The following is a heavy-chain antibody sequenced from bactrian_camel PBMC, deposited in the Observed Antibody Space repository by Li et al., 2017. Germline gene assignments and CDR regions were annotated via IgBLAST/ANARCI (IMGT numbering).Heavy chain of an antibody. Sequence: VQLVESGGGSVQAGGSLRLSCAASGFTFSSYAMFWVRQAPGKGLEWVSSINGNSRNTHYADSVKGRFTISRDNAKNTMYLQMNSLKSEDTAVYYCAAPRSSNLLLGGQGTQVTVS. D-gene: IGHD2*01. J-gene: IGHJ4*01. CDR1: GFTFSSYA. CDR3: AAPRSSNLLL. CDR2: INGNSRNT. V-gene: IGHV3S11*01.